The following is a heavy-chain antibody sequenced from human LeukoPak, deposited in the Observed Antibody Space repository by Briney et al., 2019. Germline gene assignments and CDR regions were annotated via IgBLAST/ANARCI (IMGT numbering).Heavy chain of an antibody. CDR3: AREPSMITFGGVIVITENAFDI. V-gene: IGHV1-69*13. CDR1: GGTFSSYA. CDR2: IIHIFGTA. Sequence: SVKVSCKASGGTFSSYAISWVRQAPGQGLEWMGGIIHIFGTANYAQKFQGRVTITADESTSTAYMELSSLRSEDTAVYYCAREPSMITFGGVIVITENAFDIWGQGTMVTVSS. J-gene: IGHJ3*02. D-gene: IGHD3-16*02.